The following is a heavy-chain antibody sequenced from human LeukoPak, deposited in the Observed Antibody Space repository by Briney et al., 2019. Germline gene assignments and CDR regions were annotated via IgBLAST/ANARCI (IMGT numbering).Heavy chain of an antibody. CDR1: GYTFTGYY. D-gene: IGHD3-22*01. Sequence: GASVKVSCKASGYTFTGYYMHWVRQAPGQGLEWMGWISAYNGNTNYAQKLQGRVTMTTDTSTSTAYMELRSLRSDDTAVYYCAREYMWLSLYYYYGMDVWGQGTTVTVSS. CDR2: ISAYNGNT. CDR3: AREYMWLSLYYYYGMDV. J-gene: IGHJ6*02. V-gene: IGHV1-18*04.